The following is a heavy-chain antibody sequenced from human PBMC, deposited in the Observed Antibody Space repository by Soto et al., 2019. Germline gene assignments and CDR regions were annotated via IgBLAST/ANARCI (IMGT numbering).Heavy chain of an antibody. CDR2: IDTDGGGT. CDR3: ATVFDL. Sequence: EVQLVESGGGLVQPGGSLRVSCGASGFTLRSHRIHWVRQAPGKGLEWVSRIDTDGGGTSYADSVKGRFTISTDNAKNTVYLQMNGLSAEETALYYCATVFDLWGQGTLVTVSS. J-gene: IGHJ5*02. V-gene: IGHV3-74*01. CDR1: GFTLRSHR.